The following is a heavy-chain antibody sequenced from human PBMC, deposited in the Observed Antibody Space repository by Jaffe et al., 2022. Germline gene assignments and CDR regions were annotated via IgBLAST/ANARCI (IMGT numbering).Heavy chain of an antibody. D-gene: IGHD3-9*01. V-gene: IGHV1-18*01. CDR1: GYTFTSYG. Sequence: QVQLVQSGAEVKKPGASVKVSCKASGYTFTSYGISWVRQAPGQGLEWMGWISAYNGNTNYAQKLQGRVTMTTDTSTSTAYMELRSLRSDDTAVYYCARALTQIDWLLPEDNWFDPWGQGTLVTVSS. CDR3: ARALTQIDWLLPEDNWFDP. CDR2: ISAYNGNT. J-gene: IGHJ5*02.